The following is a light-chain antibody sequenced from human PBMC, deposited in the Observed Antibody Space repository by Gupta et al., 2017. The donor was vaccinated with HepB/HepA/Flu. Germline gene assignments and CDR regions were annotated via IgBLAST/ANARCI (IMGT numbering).Light chain of an antibody. CDR1: QSVTTN. J-gene: IGKJ4*01. CDR3: HHENYCHTT. V-gene: IGKV3-15*01. Sequence: ENVMTQSPATLSVSPGERATLSCRASQSVTTNLAWYQQKPGQAPRLLIYAASTRATASPARFRGSGSGTXFTLTIXSRQSEDFAVYYCHHENYCHTTFGXGTKVEIK. CDR2: AAS.